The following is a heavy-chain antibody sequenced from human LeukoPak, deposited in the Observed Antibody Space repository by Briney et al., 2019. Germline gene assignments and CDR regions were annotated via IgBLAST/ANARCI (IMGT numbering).Heavy chain of an antibody. CDR1: GGSISSYY. J-gene: IGHJ4*02. CDR3: AREGAAPFDY. D-gene: IGHD1-26*01. CDR2: IYYSGST. Sequence: SETLSLTCTVSGGSISSYYWSWIRQPPGKGLEWIGYIYYSGSTNHNPSLKSRVTISVDTSKNQFSLKLSSVTAADTAVYYCAREGAAPFDYWGQGTLVTVSS. V-gene: IGHV4-59*01.